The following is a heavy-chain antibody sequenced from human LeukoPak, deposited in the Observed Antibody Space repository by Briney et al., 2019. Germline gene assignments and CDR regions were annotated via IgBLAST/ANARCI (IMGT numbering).Heavy chain of an antibody. D-gene: IGHD3-16*01. Sequence: GGSLRLSCAASKFSFSSYWMTRVRQAPGKGLEWVANINPDGDEKYYVDSLKGRFTILRDNAKSSLYLQMNSLRVEDTAVYYCARIGGGFYNYYMDVWGKGTTVTVSS. V-gene: IGHV3-7*01. CDR2: INPDGDEK. CDR3: ARIGGGFYNYYMDV. J-gene: IGHJ6*03. CDR1: KFSFSSYW.